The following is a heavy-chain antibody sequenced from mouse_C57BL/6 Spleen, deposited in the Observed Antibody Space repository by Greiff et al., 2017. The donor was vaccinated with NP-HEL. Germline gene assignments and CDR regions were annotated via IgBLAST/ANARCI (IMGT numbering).Heavy chain of an antibody. CDR2: IDPSDSYT. Sequence: QVQLQQPGAELVKPGASVKLSCKASGYTFTSYWMQWVKQRPGQGLEWIGEIDPSDSYTNSNQQFKGKATLTVDTSSSTAYMQLSSLTSEDSAVYYCARLDDGSSWFAYWGQGTLVTVSA. CDR1: GYTFTSYW. J-gene: IGHJ3*01. D-gene: IGHD2-3*01. V-gene: IGHV1-50*01. CDR3: ARLDDGSSWFAY.